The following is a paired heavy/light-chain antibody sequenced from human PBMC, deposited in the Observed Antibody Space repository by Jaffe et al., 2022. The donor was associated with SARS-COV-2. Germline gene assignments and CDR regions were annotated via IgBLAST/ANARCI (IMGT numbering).Light chain of an antibody. CDR2: AAS. CDR1: QSISSY. J-gene: IGKJ5*01. CDR3: QQSYSPPPIT. V-gene: IGKV1-39*01. Sequence: DIQMTQSPSSLSASVGDRVTITCRASQSISSYLNWYQQKPGEAPKLLIYAASDLQSGVSSRFSGSGSGTDYTLTINNLQPEDFATYYCQQSYSPPPITFGQGTRLEIK.
Heavy chain of an antibody. CDR2: ISSSGSTI. D-gene: IGHD1-7*01. Sequence: QVQLVESGGGLVKPGGSLRLSCVASGFTFSDYYMNWIRQAPGKGLEWVAYISSSGSTIYYADSVKGRFTFSRDNAKNSLLLQLTSLRADDTAVYYCARGFTRTRFGFDVWGQGTMVTVSS. J-gene: IGHJ3*01. CDR3: ARGFTRTRFGFDV. CDR1: GFTFSDYY. V-gene: IGHV3-11*01.